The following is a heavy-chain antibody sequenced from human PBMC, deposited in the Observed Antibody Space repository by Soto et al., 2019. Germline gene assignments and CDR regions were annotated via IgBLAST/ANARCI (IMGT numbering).Heavy chain of an antibody. D-gene: IGHD3-10*01. CDR1: GGSISSGGYY. V-gene: IGHV4-31*03. Sequence: QVXLQESGPGLVKPSQTLSLTCTVSGGSISSGGYYWSWIRQHPGKGLEWIGYIYYSGSTYYNPSLKSRVTISVDTSKNQFSLKLSSVTAADTAVYYCARDRSYYYGSGSVNYFDYWGQGTLVTVSS. J-gene: IGHJ4*02. CDR3: ARDRSYYYGSGSVNYFDY. CDR2: IYYSGST.